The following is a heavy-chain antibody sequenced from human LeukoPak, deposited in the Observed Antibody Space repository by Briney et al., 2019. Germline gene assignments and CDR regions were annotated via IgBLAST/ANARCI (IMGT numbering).Heavy chain of an antibody. V-gene: IGHV4-34*01. D-gene: IGHD6-13*01. CDR1: GGSFSGYY. CDR2: INHSGST. CDR3: ARESLAAAGSGYYGMDV. J-gene: IGHJ6*02. Sequence: PSETLSLTCAVYGGSFSGYYWSWIRQPPGKGLEWIGEINHSGSTNYNPSLKSRVTISVDTSKNQFSLKLSSVTAADTAVYYCARESLAAAGSGYYGMDVWGQGTTVTVSS.